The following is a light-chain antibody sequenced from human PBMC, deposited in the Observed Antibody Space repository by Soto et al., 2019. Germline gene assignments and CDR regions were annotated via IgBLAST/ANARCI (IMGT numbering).Light chain of an antibody. CDR2: DAS. CDR1: QTVSNNY. J-gene: IGKJ1*01. CDR3: QQCATAPLT. V-gene: IGKV3-20*01. Sequence: EIVLTQSPGTLSLSPGERATISCRASQTVSNNYVAWFQHKPGQPPRLLIYDASGRATGVPDRFSGSVSGSDFPLTISSLQPEDSAVYYCQQCATAPLTFGRGTRVEIK.